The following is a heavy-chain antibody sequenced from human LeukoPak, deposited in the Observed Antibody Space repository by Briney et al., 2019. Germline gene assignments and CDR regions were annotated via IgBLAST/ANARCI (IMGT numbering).Heavy chain of an antibody. CDR2: ISYDASNE. V-gene: IGHV3-30-3*01. CDR3: ARGPGVLSLFEESPSDY. CDR1: GLTFSGYA. D-gene: IGHD3-10*02. J-gene: IGHJ4*02. Sequence: GRSLRLSCAASGLTFSGYAMNWVRQAPGKGLEWVAVISYDASNEYYADSVKGRFTISRDNSKSTLYLHMRSLRTEDTAVYFCARGPGVLSLFEESPSDYWGRKTLDSVSS.